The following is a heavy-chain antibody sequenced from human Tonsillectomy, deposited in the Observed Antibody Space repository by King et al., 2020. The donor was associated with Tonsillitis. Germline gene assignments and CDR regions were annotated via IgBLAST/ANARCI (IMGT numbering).Heavy chain of an antibody. CDR1: GGTFSSYA. V-gene: IGHV1-69*12. D-gene: IGHD3-16*01. J-gene: IGHJ4*02. CDR3: VSPRGSHDY. CDR2: IIPIFGSA. Sequence: QLVQSGAEVKKPGSSVKVSCKASGGTFSSYAISWVRQSPGQGLEWMGGIIPIFGSANYAQKFQGRVTITADESTSTAYMVLSSMRSENTAVSYCVSPRGSHDYWGQGTLVTVSS.